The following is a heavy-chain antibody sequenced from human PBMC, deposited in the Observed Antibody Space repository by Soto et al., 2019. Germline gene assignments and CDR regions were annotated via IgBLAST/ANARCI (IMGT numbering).Heavy chain of an antibody. D-gene: IGHD2-8*01. J-gene: IGHJ6*03. Sequence: SETLSLTCAVYGGSFSDYYWSWIRQSPGKGLEWIGEITHYETTHYNPSLKSRVTISVDTSKNQFSLKLGSVVAADTAVYYCARGQDICTNAVCYEGYYYYMDVWGKGTTVTVSS. V-gene: IGHV4-34*01. CDR1: GGSFSDYY. CDR2: ITHYETT. CDR3: ARGQDICTNAVCYEGYYYYMDV.